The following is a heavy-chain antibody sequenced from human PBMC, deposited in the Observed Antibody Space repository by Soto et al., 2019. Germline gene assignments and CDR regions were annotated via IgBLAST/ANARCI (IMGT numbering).Heavy chain of an antibody. Sequence: QVQLVESGGGVVQPGRSLRLSCAASGFTFSSYGMRWVRQAPGKGLEWVAVIWDDGSNKYYADSVKGRFTISRDNSKNTLYLQMNSLRAEDTAVYYCARIMCGGDCYDFDYWGQGTLVTVSS. J-gene: IGHJ4*02. CDR3: ARIMCGGDCYDFDY. CDR1: GFTFSSYG. V-gene: IGHV3-33*01. D-gene: IGHD2-21*02. CDR2: IWDDGSNK.